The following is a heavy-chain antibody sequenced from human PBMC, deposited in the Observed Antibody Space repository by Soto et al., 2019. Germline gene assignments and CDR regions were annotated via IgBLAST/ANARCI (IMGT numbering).Heavy chain of an antibody. Sequence: QVQLQESGPGLVKPSQTLSLTCTVSGGSISSGGYYWSWIRQHPGKGLEWIGYIYYSGSTYYNPSPHSRVTISVDTSKTQFSLNLTSVTAADTAVYYCARGVYSNYGYWYFDLWGRGTLVTVSS. CDR2: IYYSGST. CDR3: ARGVYSNYGYWYFDL. V-gene: IGHV4-31*03. D-gene: IGHD4-4*01. J-gene: IGHJ2*01. CDR1: GGSISSGGYY.